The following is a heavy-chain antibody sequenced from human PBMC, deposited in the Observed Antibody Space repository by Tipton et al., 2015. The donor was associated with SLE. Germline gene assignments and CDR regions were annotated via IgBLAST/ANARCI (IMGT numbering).Heavy chain of an antibody. D-gene: IGHD3-3*01. J-gene: IGHJ5*02. CDR2: TWYDGSKE. V-gene: IGHV3-33*01. Sequence: RSLRLSCAASGFTFSTSGMHWVRQGPGKGLEWVALTWYDGSKEYYADSVKGRFTISRDNSKNTLFLQMNSLRAEDTAVYYCARERITIFGVVTSPWFDPWGQGTLVTVST. CDR3: ARERITIFGVVTSPWFDP. CDR1: GFTFSTSG.